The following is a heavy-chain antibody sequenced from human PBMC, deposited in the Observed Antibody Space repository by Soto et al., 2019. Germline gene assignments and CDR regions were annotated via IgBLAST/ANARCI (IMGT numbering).Heavy chain of an antibody. CDR1: GFTFSSYA. D-gene: IGHD2-2*01. CDR2: ISGSGGST. Sequence: GGSLRLSCSASGFTFSSYAMSWVRQAPGKGLESVSAISGSGGSTYYADSVKGRFTISRDNSKNTLYLQMNSLRAEDTAVYYCARSIVVVPAAQWGYYFDYWGQGTLVTVSS. CDR3: ARSIVVVPAAQWGYYFDY. J-gene: IGHJ4*02. V-gene: IGHV3-23*01.